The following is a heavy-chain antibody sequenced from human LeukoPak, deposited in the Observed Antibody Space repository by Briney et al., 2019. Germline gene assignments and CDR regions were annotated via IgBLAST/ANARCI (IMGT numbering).Heavy chain of an antibody. V-gene: IGHV3-30*02. Sequence: GGSLRLSCAASGFTFSSYDMHWVRQAPGKGLEWVTFIRYDGTNNYYAYSMRGRFTIVRDTSKNTLQLQMTILRAETTVVYYCANQYFDYWGQGTLVTVSS. CDR1: GFTFSSYD. J-gene: IGHJ4*02. CDR3: ANQYFDY. CDR2: IRYDGTNN.